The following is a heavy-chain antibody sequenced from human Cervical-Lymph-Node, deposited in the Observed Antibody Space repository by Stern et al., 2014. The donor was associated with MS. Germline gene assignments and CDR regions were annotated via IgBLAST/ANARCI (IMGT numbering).Heavy chain of an antibody. CDR2: ISSSSSYI. Sequence: EVQLVESGGGLVKPGGSLRLSCAASGFTFSSYSMNWVRQAPGKGLEWVSSISSSSSYIYYADSVKGRFTISRDNAKNSLYLQMNSLRAEDTAVYYCARLGYCSSTSCYYYGMDVWGQGTTVTVSS. CDR3: ARLGYCSSTSCYYYGMDV. CDR1: GFTFSSYS. V-gene: IGHV3-21*01. J-gene: IGHJ6*02. D-gene: IGHD2-2*01.